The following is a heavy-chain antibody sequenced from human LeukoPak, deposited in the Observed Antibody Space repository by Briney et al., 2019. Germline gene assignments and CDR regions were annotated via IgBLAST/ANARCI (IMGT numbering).Heavy chain of an antibody. Sequence: GGSLRLSCAASGFTFSSYAMSWVRQAPGKGLEWVSAISGSGGSTYYADSVKGRFTISRDNSKNTLYLQMNSLRAEDTAVYYCAKDSMVRGVIRGWFDPWGQGTLVTVSS. V-gene: IGHV3-23*01. CDR2: ISGSGGST. D-gene: IGHD3-10*01. CDR1: GFTFSSYA. CDR3: AKDSMVRGVIRGWFDP. J-gene: IGHJ5*02.